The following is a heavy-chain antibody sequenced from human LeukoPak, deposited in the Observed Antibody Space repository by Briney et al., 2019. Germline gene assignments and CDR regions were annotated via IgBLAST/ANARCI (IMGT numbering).Heavy chain of an antibody. CDR3: AKDGGGGESYYYYYYMDV. V-gene: IGHV3-43D*03. J-gene: IGHJ6*03. D-gene: IGHD3-10*01. CDR1: GFTFDDYA. CDR2: ISWDGGST. Sequence: GGSLRLSCAASGFTFDDYAMHWVRQAPGKGLEWVSLISWDGGSTYYADSVKGRFTISRDNSKNSLYLQMNSLRAEDTALYYCAKDGGGGESYYYYYYMDVWGKGTTVTVSS.